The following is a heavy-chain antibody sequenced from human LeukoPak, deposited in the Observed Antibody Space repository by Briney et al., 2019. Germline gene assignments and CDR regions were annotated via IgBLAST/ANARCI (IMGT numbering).Heavy chain of an antibody. CDR1: GGSIRDYY. J-gene: IGHJ5*02. CDR2: IYYSGTT. CDR3: ARLGAAGTEYSWFDP. V-gene: IGHV4-59*08. D-gene: IGHD6-13*01. Sequence: SETLSLTCTVSGGSIRDYYWTCIRHPPGGGLGWIGCIYYSGTTYNNPSLKSGDTISLYTCENQFALKMPSVTAADTAVYYCARLGAAGTEYSWFDPWGQGTLVTVSS.